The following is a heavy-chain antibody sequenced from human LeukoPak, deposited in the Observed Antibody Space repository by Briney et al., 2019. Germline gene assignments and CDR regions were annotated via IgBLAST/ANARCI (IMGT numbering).Heavy chain of an antibody. V-gene: IGHV3-23*01. CDR2: ISGSGGST. CDR1: GFTLNNDA. D-gene: IGHD4-17*01. CDR3: ARGHTAVTRHFDF. J-gene: IGHJ4*02. Sequence: GSLSLSCTASGFTLNNDAMSWVRQAPGKGLKWVSAISGSGGSTYYADSVKGRFTTSRDDAKNLLYLDMNSLRAEDTAVYYCARGHTAVTRHFDFWGQGTLVTVSS.